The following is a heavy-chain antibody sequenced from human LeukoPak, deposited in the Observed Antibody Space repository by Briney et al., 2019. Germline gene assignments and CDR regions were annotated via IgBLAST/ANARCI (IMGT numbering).Heavy chain of an antibody. V-gene: IGHV1-24*01. CDR2: FDPEDGET. Sequence: ASVKVSCKVSGYTLTELSMHWVRQSPGKGLEWMGGFDPEDGETIYAQKFQGRVTMTEDTSTDTAYMELSSLRSEDTAVYYCATLIYNWNGLYNWFHLWGQGTLVTVSS. CDR1: GYTLTELS. D-gene: IGHD1-20*01. J-gene: IGHJ5*02. CDR3: ATLIYNWNGLYNWFHL.